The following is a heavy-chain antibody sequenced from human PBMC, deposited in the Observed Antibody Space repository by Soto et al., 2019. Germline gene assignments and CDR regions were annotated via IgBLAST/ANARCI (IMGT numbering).Heavy chain of an antibody. CDR3: ARSQGSSTSLEIYYYYYYGMDV. V-gene: IGHV1-69*01. Sequence: QVQLVQSGAGGRRPGSSWRVSSKALGAPSTNYPFGWVRQPPGQGLDWMGGIIPISGTANYAQKFQGRVTITAGESTSTAYMELSSLRSEDTAVYYCARSQGSSTSLEIYYYYYYGMDVWGQGTTVTVSS. CDR1: GAPSTNYP. D-gene: IGHD2-2*01. CDR2: IIPISGTA. J-gene: IGHJ6*02.